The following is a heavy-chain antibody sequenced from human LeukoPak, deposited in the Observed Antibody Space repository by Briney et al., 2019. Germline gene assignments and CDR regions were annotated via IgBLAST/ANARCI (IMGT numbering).Heavy chain of an antibody. D-gene: IGHD4-23*01. CDR3: TDAVAG. J-gene: IGHJ4*02. V-gene: IGHV3-53*05. CDR2: IYSGGDT. Sequence: QPGGSLRLSCAASGFSVSNNYVTWVRQPPGKGLEWVSVIYSGGDTYYADSVKGRSTISRDNSKNMLYLQMNSLRVEDTAVYYCTDAVAGWGQGTLVTVSP. CDR1: GFSVSNNY.